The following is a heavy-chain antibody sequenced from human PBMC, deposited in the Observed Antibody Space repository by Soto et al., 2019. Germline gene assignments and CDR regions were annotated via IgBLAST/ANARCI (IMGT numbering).Heavy chain of an antibody. D-gene: IGHD3-3*01. CDR1: GFICSSYD. J-gene: IGHJ3*02. CDR3: AKATAISGGAFEI. V-gene: IGHV3-23*01. Sequence: HPGGSLRLSCAVSGFICSSYDMSWVRQAPGKGLEWVSTILVGGSTHYEDSVKGRFTISRDTSKNTVYLQMNSLTAGDTAFYYCAKATAISGGAFEIYGQGTMVTVSS. CDR2: ILVGGST.